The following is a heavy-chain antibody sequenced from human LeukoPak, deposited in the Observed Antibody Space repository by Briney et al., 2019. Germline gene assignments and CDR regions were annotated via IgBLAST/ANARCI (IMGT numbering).Heavy chain of an antibody. CDR1: GYSISSGYY. CDR2: IYHSGST. CDR3: ARLYREGYSYGFPHYFDY. V-gene: IGHV4-38-2*01. Sequence: SETLSLTCAVSGYSISSGYYWGWIRQPPGKGLEWIGSIYHSGSTYHNPSLKSRVTISVDTSKNQFSLKLSSVTAADTAVYYCARLYREGYSYGFPHYFDYWGQGTLVTVSS. D-gene: IGHD5-18*01. J-gene: IGHJ4*02.